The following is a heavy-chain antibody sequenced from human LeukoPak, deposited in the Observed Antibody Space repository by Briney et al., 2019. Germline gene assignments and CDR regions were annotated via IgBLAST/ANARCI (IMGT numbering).Heavy chain of an antibody. D-gene: IGHD3-22*01. CDR1: GFTFSDFG. V-gene: IGHV3-30*18. Sequence: GGSLTLACAASGFTFSDFGMHWVSQAPGKGLEWVAVISDDGNNKYYADAVKGRFIISRDNSKNTLYLQMNSLRAEDTAVYYCAKLNPWNYYDRRGYGYYFDYWGQGTLVTVSS. CDR3: AKLNPWNYYDRRGYGYYFDY. CDR2: ISDDGNNK. J-gene: IGHJ4*02.